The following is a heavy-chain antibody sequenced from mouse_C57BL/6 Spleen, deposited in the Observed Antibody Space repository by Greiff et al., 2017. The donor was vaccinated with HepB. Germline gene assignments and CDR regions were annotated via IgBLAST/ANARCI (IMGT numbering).Heavy chain of an antibody. CDR1: GYTFTSYW. CDR3: ARGGYDYLYAMDY. CDR2: IYHSDSET. D-gene: IGHD2-4*01. Sequence: VQLQQPGAELVRPGSSVKLSCKASGYTFTSYWMDWVKQRPGQGLEWIGNIYHSDSETHYNQKFKDKATLTVDKSSSTAYMQLSSLTSEDSAVYYCARGGYDYLYAMDYWGQGTSVTVSS. V-gene: IGHV1-61*01. J-gene: IGHJ4*01.